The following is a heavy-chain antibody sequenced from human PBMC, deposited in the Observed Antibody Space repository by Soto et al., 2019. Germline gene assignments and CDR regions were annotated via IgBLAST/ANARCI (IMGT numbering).Heavy chain of an antibody. CDR3: ARGRVVPAAIISKPRPKTSWFDP. CDR2: VNHSGST. CDR1: GGSFSGYY. J-gene: IGHJ5*02. Sequence: SETLSLTCAVYGGSFSGYYWSWIRQPPGKGLEWIGEVNHSGSTNYNPSLKSRVTISVDTSKNQFSLKLSSVTAADTAVYYCARGRVVPAAIISKPRPKTSWFDPWGQGTLVTVSS. D-gene: IGHD2-2*01. V-gene: IGHV4-34*01.